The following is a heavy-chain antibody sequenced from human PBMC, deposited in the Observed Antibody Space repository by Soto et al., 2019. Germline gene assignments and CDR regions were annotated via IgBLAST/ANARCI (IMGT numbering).Heavy chain of an antibody. CDR1: GGSISSGDYY. J-gene: IGHJ5*02. D-gene: IGHD5-12*01. CDR2: IYYSGST. Sequence: QVQLQESGPGLVKPSQTLSLTCTVSGGSISSGDYYWSWIRQPPGKGLEWIGYIYYSGSTYYNPSLKSRVTISVDTSTNQFSLKLSSVTAADTAVYYCARDPGVSTNWFDPWGQGTLVTVSS. V-gene: IGHV4-30-4*01. CDR3: ARDPGVSTNWFDP.